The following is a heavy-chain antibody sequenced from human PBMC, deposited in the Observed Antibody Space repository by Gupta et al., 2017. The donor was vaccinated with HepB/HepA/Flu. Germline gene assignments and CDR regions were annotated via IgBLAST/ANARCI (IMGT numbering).Heavy chain of an antibody. CDR3: AKDSDYYDSSGKPGY. CDR2: IRGSGGST. J-gene: IGHJ4*02. V-gene: IGHV3-23*01. CDR1: GFTFSSYA. D-gene: IGHD3-22*01. Sequence: EVQLLEFGGGLVQPGGSLRLSCAASGFTFSSYAVSWVRQAPGKGLEWFSAIRGSGGSTYYADSVKGRFTISRDNSKNTLYLQMNSLRAEDTAVYYCAKDSDYYDSSGKPGYWGQGTLVTVSS.